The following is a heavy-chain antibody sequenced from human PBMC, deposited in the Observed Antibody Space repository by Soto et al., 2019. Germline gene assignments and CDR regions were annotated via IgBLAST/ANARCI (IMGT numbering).Heavy chain of an antibody. CDR3: AAKSGSSIGWFDL. J-gene: IGHJ5*02. V-gene: IGHV1-58*01. D-gene: IGHD6-6*01. CDR2: IVVGSGNT. Sequence: VASVKVSCKASGFTFTSSAVQWVRQARGQRLEWIGWIVVGSGNTNYAQKFQERVTITRDMSTSTAYMELSSLRSEDTAVYYCAAKSGSSIGWFDLWGQGTPVTVYS. CDR1: GFTFTSSA.